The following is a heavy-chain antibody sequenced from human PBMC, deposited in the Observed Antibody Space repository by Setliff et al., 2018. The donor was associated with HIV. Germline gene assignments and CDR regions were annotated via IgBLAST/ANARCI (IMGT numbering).Heavy chain of an antibody. Sequence: PSETLSLTCTVSGGSISSSGPGYYWGWVRQPPGGGLEWIGSVYYSGSTNYNPSLRSRVTISVDTSKNQFSLKLSSVTAADTAVYYCATGWRVDAFDIWGQGTMVTVSS. CDR3: ATGWRVDAFDI. V-gene: IGHV4-39*07. CDR2: VYYSGST. CDR1: GGSISSSGPGYY. J-gene: IGHJ3*02. D-gene: IGHD2-15*01.